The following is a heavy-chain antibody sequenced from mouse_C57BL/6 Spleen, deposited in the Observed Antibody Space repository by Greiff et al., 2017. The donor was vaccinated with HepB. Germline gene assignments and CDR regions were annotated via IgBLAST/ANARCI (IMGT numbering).Heavy chain of an antibody. J-gene: IGHJ4*01. CDR3: ARPYYYAMDY. CDR1: GYAFSSYW. CDR2: IYPGDGDT. Sequence: VKLVESGAELVKPGASVKISCKASGYAFSSYWMNWVKQRPGKGLEWIGQIYPGDGDTNYNGKFKGKATLTADKSSSTAYMQLSSLTSEDSAVYFCARPYYYAMDYWGQGTSVTVSS. V-gene: IGHV1-80*01.